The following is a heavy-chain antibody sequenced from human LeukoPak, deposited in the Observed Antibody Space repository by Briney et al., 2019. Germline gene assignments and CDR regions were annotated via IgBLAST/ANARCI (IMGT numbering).Heavy chain of an antibody. CDR3: AKLGGYYDNSASRYFDY. CDR1: GFTFSSYA. D-gene: IGHD3-22*01. CDR2: IGLRSGST. V-gene: IGHV3-23*01. Sequence: GSLRLSCAASGFTFSSYAMTWVRQAPGKGLEWVSAIGLRSGSTYYADSVKGRFTISRDNSKNTVYLQMNSLGADDTAVYYCAKLGGYYDNSASRYFDYWGQGTLVTVSS. J-gene: IGHJ4*02.